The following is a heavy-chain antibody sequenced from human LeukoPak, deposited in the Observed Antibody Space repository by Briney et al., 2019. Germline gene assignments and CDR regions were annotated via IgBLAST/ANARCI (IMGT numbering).Heavy chain of an antibody. CDR3: ASRSWQQLAHYYYYYMDV. J-gene: IGHJ6*03. CDR2: ISYDGSNK. Sequence: GGSLRLSCAASGFTFSSYAMHWVRQAPGKGLEWVAVISYDGSNKYYADSVKGRFTISRDNSKNTLYLQMNSLRAEDTAVYYCASRSWQQLAHYYYYYMDVWGKGTTVTVSS. CDR1: GFTFSSYA. D-gene: IGHD6-13*01. V-gene: IGHV3-30-3*01.